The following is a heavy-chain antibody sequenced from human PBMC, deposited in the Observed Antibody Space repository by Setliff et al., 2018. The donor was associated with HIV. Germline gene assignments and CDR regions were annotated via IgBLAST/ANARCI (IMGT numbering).Heavy chain of an antibody. CDR3: ARAAVVGRPLYYFDS. CDR2: LYSGGGVS. CDR1: GFSFSNYA. V-gene: IGHV3-23*03. J-gene: IGHJ4*02. D-gene: IGHD2-15*01. Sequence: GGSLRLSCAASGFSFSNYAMSWVRQAPGKGLEWVSTLYSGGGVSYYGDSVKGRFTISSDDGTVYLQLNSLRAEDTALYYCARAAVVGRPLYYFDSWGQGTLVTVSS.